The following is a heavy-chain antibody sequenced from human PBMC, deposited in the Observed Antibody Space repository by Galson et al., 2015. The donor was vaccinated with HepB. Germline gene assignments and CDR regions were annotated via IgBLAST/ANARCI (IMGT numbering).Heavy chain of an antibody. D-gene: IGHD5/OR15-5a*01. V-gene: IGHV3-48*04. CDR3: AREKFSGCLHNTHGNFDP. CDR2: ISRMCDTK. Sequence: SLRLSCAASGCSISGYSMSWVRQAPGKGLEWLSYISRMCDTKYYADAFKGRFTIPRDNAKNSLYLQMNSLRVEDTAVYYCAREKFSGCLHNTHGNFDPWGQGTLVTVSS. CDR1: GCSISGYS. J-gene: IGHJ5*02.